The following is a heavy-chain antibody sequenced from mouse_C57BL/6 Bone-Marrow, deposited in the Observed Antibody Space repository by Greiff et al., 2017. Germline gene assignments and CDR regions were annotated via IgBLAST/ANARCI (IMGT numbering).Heavy chain of an antibody. D-gene: IGHD2-4*01. CDR2: INPNNGGT. J-gene: IGHJ1*03. V-gene: IGHV1-18*01. CDR3: ARRYDYDDWYFDV. CDR1: GYTFTDYN. Sequence: VQLKESGPELVKPGASVKIPCKASGYTFTDYNMDWVKQSHGKSLEWIGDINPNNGGTIYNQKFKGKATLTVAKSSSTAYMELRSLTSEDTAVYYCARRYDYDDWYFDVWGTGTTVTVSS.